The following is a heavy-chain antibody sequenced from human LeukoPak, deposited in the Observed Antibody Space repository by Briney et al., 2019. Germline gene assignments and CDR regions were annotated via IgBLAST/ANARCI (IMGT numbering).Heavy chain of an antibody. D-gene: IGHD6-13*01. J-gene: IGHJ6*03. CDR1: GYTFTGYY. CDR2: INPNSGGR. Sequence: GASVKVSCKASGYTFTGYYMHWVRQAPGQGLEWMGWINPNSGGRNYAQKLQGRVTMTRDTSISTAYMELSRLRSDDTAVYYCARDLSSSSWYYPSRYYYYMDVWGKGTTVTISS. CDR3: ARDLSSSSWYYPSRYYYYMDV. V-gene: IGHV1-2*02.